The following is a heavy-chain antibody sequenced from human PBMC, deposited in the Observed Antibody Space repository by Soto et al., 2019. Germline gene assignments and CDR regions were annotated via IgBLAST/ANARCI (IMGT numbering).Heavy chain of an antibody. CDR1: GGTFSSYA. Sequence: QVQLVQSGAEVKKPGSSVKVSCKASGGTFSSYAISWVRQAPGQGLEWMGGIIPIFGTANYAQKFQARVTITADESTTKAYMELSSLRSEYPAVYYCARPENRDGPFDYWGQGTLVTVAS. CDR2: IIPIFGTA. CDR3: ARPENRDGPFDY. V-gene: IGHV1-69*12. J-gene: IGHJ4*02.